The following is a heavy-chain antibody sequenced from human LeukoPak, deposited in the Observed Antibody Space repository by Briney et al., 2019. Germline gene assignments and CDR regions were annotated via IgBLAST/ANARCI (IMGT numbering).Heavy chain of an antibody. Sequence: SETLSLTCTVSGGSLSSYYWSWLRQPPGKGLEWIGYIYYSGSTNYNPSLKSRVTISVDTSKNQFSLKLSSVTAADTAVYYCAREAVAGWGPYYFDYWGQGTLVTVSS. D-gene: IGHD6-19*01. CDR3: AREAVAGWGPYYFDY. CDR1: GGSLSSYY. J-gene: IGHJ4*02. CDR2: IYYSGST. V-gene: IGHV4-59*01.